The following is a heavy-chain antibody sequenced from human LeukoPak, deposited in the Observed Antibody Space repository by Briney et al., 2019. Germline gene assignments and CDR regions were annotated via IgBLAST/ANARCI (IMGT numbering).Heavy chain of an antibody. Sequence: SETLSLTCTVSGGSISSYYWSWIRQPAGKGLEWIGRIYTSGSTNYNPSLKSRVTMSVDTSKNQFSLKLSSVTAADTAVYYCARDQSGYYGSGSYYNVVFDYWGQGTLVTVSS. CDR1: GGSISSYY. D-gene: IGHD3-10*01. CDR2: IYTSGST. J-gene: IGHJ4*02. CDR3: ARDQSGYYGSGSYYNVVFDY. V-gene: IGHV4-4*07.